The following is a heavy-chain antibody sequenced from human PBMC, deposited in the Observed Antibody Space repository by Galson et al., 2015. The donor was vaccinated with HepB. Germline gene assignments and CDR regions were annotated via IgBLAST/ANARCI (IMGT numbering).Heavy chain of an antibody. CDR3: AREDATLPDVFDY. J-gene: IGHJ4*02. CDR1: GDSVSSNSAA. Sequence: CAISGDSVSSNSAAWNWIRQSPSRGLEWLGRTYYRSKWYNDYAVSVKSRIVIIPDTSKNQFSLQLNSVTPEDTALYFCAREDATLPDVFDYWGPGGLVTVSS. D-gene: IGHD2-2*01. V-gene: IGHV6-1*01. CDR2: TYYRSKWYN.